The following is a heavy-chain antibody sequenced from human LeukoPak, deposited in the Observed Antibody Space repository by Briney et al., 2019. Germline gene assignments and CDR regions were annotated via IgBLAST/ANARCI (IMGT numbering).Heavy chain of an antibody. CDR2: LYYSGST. CDR1: GGSISSYY. D-gene: IGHD2-2*01. CDR3: ARGDIVVVPAAMDY. V-gene: IGHV4-59*12. J-gene: IGHJ4*02. Sequence: SETLSLTCTVSGGSISSYYWSWIRQPPGKGLEWIGYLYYSGSTNYNPSLKSRVTISVDTSKNQFSLKLSSVTAADTAVYYCARGDIVVVPAAMDYWGQGTLVTVSS.